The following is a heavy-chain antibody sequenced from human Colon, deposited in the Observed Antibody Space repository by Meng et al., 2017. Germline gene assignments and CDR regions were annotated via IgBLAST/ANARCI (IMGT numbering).Heavy chain of an antibody. J-gene: IGHJ4*02. CDR2: IYYDGNT. D-gene: IGHD5-18*01. V-gene: IGHV4-30-4*01. CDR3: AREFYVDTAMVIDS. CDR1: GGSLSSVKNQ. Sequence: QVQLQESGPGLVKPSQTLSLTCTVAGGSLSSVKNQWSWIRQPPGKGPEYIGYIYYDGNTYYNPSLKSRVTISIDTSKNQFSLRLNSVTAADTAVYYCAREFYVDTAMVIDSWGQGTLVTVSS.